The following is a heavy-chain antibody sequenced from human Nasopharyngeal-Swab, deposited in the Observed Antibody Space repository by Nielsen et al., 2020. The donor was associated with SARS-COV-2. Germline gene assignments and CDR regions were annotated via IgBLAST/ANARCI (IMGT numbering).Heavy chain of an antibody. J-gene: IGHJ4*02. D-gene: IGHD6-19*01. Sequence: GESLKISCAVSGFSTSHVHWARQAPGKGLEWVAAISSDGNGKYYADSVQGRFTVSRDSSKNALYLQVDRLTVEDTAFYYCAREVYSSGRAGISYSWGQGTLVTVSS. CDR1: GFSTSH. CDR2: ISSDGNGK. V-gene: IGHV3-30-3*01. CDR3: AREVYSSGRAGISYS.